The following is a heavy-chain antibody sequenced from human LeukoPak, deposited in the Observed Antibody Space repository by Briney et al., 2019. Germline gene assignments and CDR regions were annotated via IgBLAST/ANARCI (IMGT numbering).Heavy chain of an antibody. D-gene: IGHD6-19*01. Sequence: GSLRLSCVASGFTFSDYYMSWIRQAPGKGLEWVSYIRSSGTTIHYADSVKGRFTISRDNTKNSLYLQMNSLRAEDTAVYYCARDRGAVTDVFDYWGQGTLVTVSS. V-gene: IGHV3-11*04. J-gene: IGHJ4*02. CDR1: GFTFSDYY. CDR3: ARDRGAVTDVFDY. CDR2: IRSSGTTI.